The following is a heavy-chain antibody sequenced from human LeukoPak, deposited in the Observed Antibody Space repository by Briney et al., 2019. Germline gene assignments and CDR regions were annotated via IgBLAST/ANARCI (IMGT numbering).Heavy chain of an antibody. Sequence: GSLRLSCAAAGFTVSSNYMSWVRQAPGKGLEWVSVIYSGGRTYYADSVKGRFTISRDNSKNTLYLQMNSLRAEDTAVYYCARDRAAGKYYFDYWGQGTLVTVSS. J-gene: IGHJ4*02. V-gene: IGHV3-53*01. CDR3: ARDRAAGKYYFDY. D-gene: IGHD6-13*01. CDR2: IYSGGRT. CDR1: GFTVSSNY.